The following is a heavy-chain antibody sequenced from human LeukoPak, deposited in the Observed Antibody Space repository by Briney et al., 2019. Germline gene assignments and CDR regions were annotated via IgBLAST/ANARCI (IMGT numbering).Heavy chain of an antibody. D-gene: IGHD6-13*01. V-gene: IGHV1-58*02. CDR2: IVVGSGNT. CDR3: AAAYTTSSWYYGMDV. Sequence: SVKVSCKASGFTFTSSAMQWVRQARGQRLEWLGWIVVGSGNTNYAQKFQERVTITRDMSTSTAYMELSSLRSEDTAVYYCAAAYTTSSWYYGMDVWGKGTTVTVSS. CDR1: GFTFTSSA. J-gene: IGHJ6*04.